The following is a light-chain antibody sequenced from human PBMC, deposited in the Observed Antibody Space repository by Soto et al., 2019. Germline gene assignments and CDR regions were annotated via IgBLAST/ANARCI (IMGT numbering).Light chain of an antibody. CDR1: QDISDS. J-gene: IGKJ2*01. CDR2: DAS. CDR3: EQYDNLPSYT. Sequence: DIQLTQSPSSLSASIGDRVTITCRASQDISDSLNWFQHKPGNAPKLLIYDASHLKAGVPSRFSGRGSGTLFTFTISSLQPEDIATYYCEQYDNLPSYTFGQGTKLEIK. V-gene: IGKV1-33*01.